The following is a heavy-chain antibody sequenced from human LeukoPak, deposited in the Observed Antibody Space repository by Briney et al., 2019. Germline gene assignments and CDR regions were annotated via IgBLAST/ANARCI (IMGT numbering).Heavy chain of an antibody. CDR3: AKRADSSAHSFDY. V-gene: IGHV3-11*04. J-gene: IGHJ4*02. D-gene: IGHD3-22*01. Sequence: GGSLRLSCAASGFTVSSNYMSWVRQAPGRGLEWLSYIRSSDSTTYYADSVKGRFTISRDNAKNSLYLQMDSLRVEDTAVYYCAKRADSSAHSFDYWGQGTLVTVSS. CDR2: IRSSDSTT. CDR1: GFTVSSNY.